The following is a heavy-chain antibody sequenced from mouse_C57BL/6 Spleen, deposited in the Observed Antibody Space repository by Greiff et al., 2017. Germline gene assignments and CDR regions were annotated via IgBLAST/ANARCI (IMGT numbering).Heavy chain of an antibody. D-gene: IGHD3-3*01. J-gene: IGHJ4*01. CDR1: GYAFTNYL. CDR2: INPGSGGT. V-gene: IGHV1-54*01. Sequence: QVQLKQSGAELVRPGTSVKVSCKASGYAFTNYLIEWVKQRPGQGLEWIGVINPGSGGTNYNEKFKGKATLTADKSSSTAYMQLSSLTSEDSAVYFCARSRRGFMDYWGQGTSVTVSS. CDR3: ARSRRGFMDY.